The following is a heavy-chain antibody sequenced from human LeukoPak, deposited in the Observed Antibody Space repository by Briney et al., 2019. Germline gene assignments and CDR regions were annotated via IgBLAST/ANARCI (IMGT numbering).Heavy chain of an antibody. CDR3: AALRYHIILWFGKSPGTFDI. V-gene: IGHV4-39*07. D-gene: IGHD3-10*01. J-gene: IGHJ3*02. CDR2: IYYSGST. CDR1: GGSISSSSYY. Sequence: KTSETLSLTCTVSGGSISSSSYYWGWIRQPPGKGLEWIGSIYYSGSTYYNPSLKSRVTISVDTSKNQFSLKLRSVTAADTAVYYCAALRYHIILWFGKSPGTFDIWGQGTMVTVSS.